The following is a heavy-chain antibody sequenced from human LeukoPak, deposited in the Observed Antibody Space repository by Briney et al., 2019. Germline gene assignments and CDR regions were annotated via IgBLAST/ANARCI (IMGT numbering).Heavy chain of an antibody. J-gene: IGHJ5*02. V-gene: IGHV4-59*12. CDR3: ARGDIVVVPAANRLNWFDP. CDR2: IYYSGST. CDR1: GGSISSYY. Sequence: KPSETLSLTCTVSGGSISSYYWSWIRQPPGKGLEWIGYIYYSGSTNYNPSLKSRVTISVDTSKNQFSLKLSSVTAADTAVYYCARGDIVVVPAANRLNWFDPWGQGTLVTVSS. D-gene: IGHD2-2*01.